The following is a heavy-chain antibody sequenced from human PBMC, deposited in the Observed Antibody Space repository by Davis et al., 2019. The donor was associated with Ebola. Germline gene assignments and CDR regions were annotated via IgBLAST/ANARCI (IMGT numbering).Heavy chain of an antibody. J-gene: IGHJ4*02. D-gene: IGHD6-19*01. V-gene: IGHV2-70*11. CDR1: GLSLSSSGVC. CDR2: IDWAHDK. Sequence: SGPTLVQPTQPLTLTCTFSGLSLSSSGVCVNWIRQPPGTALEWLARIDWAHDKYYSTSLKTRLTISKDTSKNQVVLKMTNMDPGDTATYFCARIRVSDQSYNSAWEFDYWGQGTLVTVSS. CDR3: ARIRVSDQSYNSAWEFDY.